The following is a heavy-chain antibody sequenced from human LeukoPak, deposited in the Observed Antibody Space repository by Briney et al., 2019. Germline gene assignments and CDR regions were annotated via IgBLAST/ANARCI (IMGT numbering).Heavy chain of an antibody. CDR3: AKDMVLRYFGLLFDY. V-gene: IGHV3-9*01. CDR2: ISWNSGSI. D-gene: IGHD3-9*01. Sequence: PGGSLRLSCAASGFTFDDYAMHWVRQAPGKGLEWVSGISWNSGSIGYADSVKGRLTISRDNAKNSLYLQMNSLRAEDTALYYCAKDMVLRYFGLLFDYWGQGTLVTVSS. CDR1: GFTFDDYA. J-gene: IGHJ4*02.